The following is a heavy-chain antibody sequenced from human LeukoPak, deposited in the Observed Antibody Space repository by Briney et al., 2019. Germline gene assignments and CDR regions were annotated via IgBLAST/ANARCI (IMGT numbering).Heavy chain of an antibody. CDR3: ARDGAIVVVPAANNWFDP. CDR1: GFTFSSYA. CDR2: ISGSGGST. D-gene: IGHD2-2*01. J-gene: IGHJ5*02. V-gene: IGHV3-23*01. Sequence: GGSLRLSCAASGFTFSSYAMSWVRQAPGKGLEWVSAISGSGGSTYYADSVKGRFTISRDNSKNTLYLQMNSLRAEDTAVYYCARDGAIVVVPAANNWFDPWGQGTLVTVSS.